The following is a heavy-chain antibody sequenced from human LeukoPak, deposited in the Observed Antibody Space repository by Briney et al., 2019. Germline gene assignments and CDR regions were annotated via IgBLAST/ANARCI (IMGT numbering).Heavy chain of an antibody. D-gene: IGHD3-22*01. CDR3: ARGYYDSSGYYFDY. V-gene: IGHV4-30-2*01. J-gene: IGHJ4*02. CDR1: GGSISSGGYS. Sequence: PSETLSLTCAVSGGSISSGGYSWSWIRQPPGKGLERIGYIYHSGSTYYNPSLKSRVTISVDRSKNQFSLKLSSVTAADTAVYYCARGYYDSSGYYFDYWGQGTLVTVSS. CDR2: IYHSGST.